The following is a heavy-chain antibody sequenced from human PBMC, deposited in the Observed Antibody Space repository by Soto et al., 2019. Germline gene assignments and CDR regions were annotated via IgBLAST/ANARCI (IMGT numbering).Heavy chain of an antibody. V-gene: IGHV1-69*01. D-gene: IGHD2-8*02. CDR3: AREAPYCTSAACPKFYDMDV. CDR1: GGTFGSYA. Sequence: QVQLVQSGAEVKKPGSSVKVSCKASGGTFGSYAITWVRRAPGQGLEWLGGIIPILNSPAYAQKFKARVVITADEITNTAYMELYSLRFDDTAVYYCAREAPYCTSAACPKFYDMDVWGQGTTVTVAS. CDR2: IIPILNSP. J-gene: IGHJ6*02.